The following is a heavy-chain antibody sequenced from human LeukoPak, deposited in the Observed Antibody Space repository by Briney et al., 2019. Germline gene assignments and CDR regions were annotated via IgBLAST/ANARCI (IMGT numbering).Heavy chain of an antibody. CDR1: GGTFSSYA. V-gene: IGHV1-69*04. J-gene: IGHJ6*02. D-gene: IGHD5-18*01. CDR2: IIPILGIA. CDR3: AGGGYSYGYYYYYGMDV. Sequence: SVKVSCKASGGTFSSYAISWVRQAPGQGLEWMGRIIPILGIANYAQKFQGRVTITADKSTSTAYMELSSLRSEDTAVYYCAGGGYSYGYYYYYGMDVWGQGTTVTVSS.